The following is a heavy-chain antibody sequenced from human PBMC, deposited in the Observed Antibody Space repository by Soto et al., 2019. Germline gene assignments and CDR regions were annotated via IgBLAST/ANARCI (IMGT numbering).Heavy chain of an antibody. CDR2: IIPIFGTA. CDR1: GGTFSSYA. Sequence: SVKVSCKXSGGTFSSYAISWVRQAPGQGLEWMGGIIPIFGTANYAQKFQGRVTITADESTSTAYMELSSLRSEDTAVYYCARVVYDILTGYYYYGMDVWGQWTTVTVSS. J-gene: IGHJ6*02. CDR3: ARVVYDILTGYYYYGMDV. D-gene: IGHD3-9*01. V-gene: IGHV1-69*13.